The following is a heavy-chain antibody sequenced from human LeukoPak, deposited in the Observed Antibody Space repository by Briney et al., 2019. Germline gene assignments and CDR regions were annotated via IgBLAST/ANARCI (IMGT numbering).Heavy chain of an antibody. D-gene: IGHD2-21*01. Sequence: ASVKVSCKTAGYPFSDYHLHWVRQAPGQGLEWMGWINPKSGGTNYAQKFQGRVTMTRDTSISTTYMELSRLRFDDTAVYYCTRLLADGGEFWGQGSLVTVSS. CDR3: TRLLADGGEF. V-gene: IGHV1-2*02. CDR2: INPKSGGT. CDR1: GYPFSDYH. J-gene: IGHJ4*02.